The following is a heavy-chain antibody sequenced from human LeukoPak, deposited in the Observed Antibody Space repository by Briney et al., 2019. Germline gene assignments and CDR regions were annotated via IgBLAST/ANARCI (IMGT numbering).Heavy chain of an antibody. CDR1: GYTFYNYA. V-gene: IGHV3-23*01. J-gene: IGHJ2*01. CDR2: ISHDGAST. CDR3: AKFGSGQLWLLGWYFDF. D-gene: IGHD3-16*01. Sequence: PGGSLRLSCAASGYTFYNYAVTWVRQAPGKGLELVSSISHDGASTHYADSVKGRFTISRDNSKNTVFLQMDSLRTEDTAVYFCAKFGSGQLWLLGWYFDFWGRGSLVSVSS.